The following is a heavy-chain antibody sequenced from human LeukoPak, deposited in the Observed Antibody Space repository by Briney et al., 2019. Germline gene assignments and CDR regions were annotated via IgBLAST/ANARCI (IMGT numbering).Heavy chain of an antibody. D-gene: IGHD6-6*01. V-gene: IGHV3-30*18. J-gene: IGHJ6*03. Sequence: GGSLRLSCAAPGFTFSSYGMHWVRQAPRKGLAWVAVISYDGSNKYYADSVKGRFTISRDNSKNTLYLQMNSLRAEDTAVYYCAKDGYSSSSAPVDYYYYMDVWGKGTTVTVSS. CDR3: AKDGYSSSSAPVDYYYYMDV. CDR1: GFTFSSYG. CDR2: ISYDGSNK.